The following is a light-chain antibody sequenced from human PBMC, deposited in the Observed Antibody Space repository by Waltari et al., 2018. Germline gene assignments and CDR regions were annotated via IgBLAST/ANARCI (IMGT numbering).Light chain of an antibody. CDR1: HTIYTY. V-gene: IGKV1-39*01. J-gene: IGKJ3*01. Sequence: DIHMTQSPSSLSASIGDRVNITCRASHTIYTYLNWYRQRPGKAPHLLISSASTLQSGVPSRFSRSGSVTDFTLSIDNLQPEDFATYFCQQSYSRPLFTFGPGTKVYL. CDR2: SAS. CDR3: QQSYSRPLFT.